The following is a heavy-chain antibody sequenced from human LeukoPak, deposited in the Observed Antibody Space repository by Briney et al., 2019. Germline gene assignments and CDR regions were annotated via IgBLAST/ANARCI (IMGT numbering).Heavy chain of an antibody. Sequence: GESPKISCKGSGYSFTSYWIGWVRQMPGKGLEWMGIIYPGDSDTRYSPSFQGQVIMSADKSINTAYLQWNSLKASDTAMYYCARRKGCSSTSCPPDYWGQGTLVTVSS. J-gene: IGHJ4*02. CDR2: IYPGDSDT. D-gene: IGHD2-2*01. V-gene: IGHV5-51*01. CDR1: GYSFTSYW. CDR3: ARRKGCSSTSCPPDY.